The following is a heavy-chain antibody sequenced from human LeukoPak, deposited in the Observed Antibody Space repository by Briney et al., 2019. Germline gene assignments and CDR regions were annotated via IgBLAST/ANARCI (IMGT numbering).Heavy chain of an antibody. CDR3: ARGCDFWSGYYSFGDVGFDY. Sequence: ASVKVSCKASGYTFTSYYMHWVRQAPGQGLEWMGIINPSGGSTSYAQKFQGRVTMTRDMSTSTVYMELSSLRSEDTAVYYCARGCDFWSGYYSFGDVGFDYWGQGTLVTVSS. V-gene: IGHV1-46*01. J-gene: IGHJ4*02. D-gene: IGHD3-3*01. CDR1: GYTFTSYY. CDR2: INPSGGST.